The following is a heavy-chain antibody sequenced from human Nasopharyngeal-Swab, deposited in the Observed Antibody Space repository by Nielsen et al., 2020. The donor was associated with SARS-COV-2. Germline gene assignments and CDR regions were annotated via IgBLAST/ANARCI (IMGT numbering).Heavy chain of an antibody. J-gene: IGHJ6*02. CDR2: MYSSGST. Sequence: GSLRLSCTVSGGSISSYSWSWIRQPPGKGLEWIGYMYSSGSTKYNPSLKSRVTISVDRSKNQFSLRLSSVTAADTAVYYCARRYFDSLYGMDVWGQGTTVTVSS. V-gene: IGHV4-59*01. D-gene: IGHD3-9*01. CDR3: ARRYFDSLYGMDV. CDR1: GGSISSYS.